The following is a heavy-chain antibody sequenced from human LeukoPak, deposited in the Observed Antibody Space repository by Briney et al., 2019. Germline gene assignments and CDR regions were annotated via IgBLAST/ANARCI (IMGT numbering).Heavy chain of an antibody. CDR3: ARDGENPHYDY. CDR1: GGSFSVYY. J-gene: IGHJ4*02. CDR2: INHSGST. Sequence: PSETLSLTCVVYGGSFSVYYWSWIRQPPGKGLEWIGEINHSGSTNYNPSLKSRVTISVDTSKNQFSLKLSSVTAADTAVYYCARDGENPHYDYWGQGTLVTVSS. V-gene: IGHV4-34*01. D-gene: IGHD3-10*01.